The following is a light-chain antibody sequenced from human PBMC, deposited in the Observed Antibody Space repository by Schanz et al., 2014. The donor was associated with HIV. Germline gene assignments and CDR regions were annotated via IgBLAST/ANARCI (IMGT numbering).Light chain of an antibody. CDR2: EVT. J-gene: IGLJ3*02. CDR1: SSDVGNYNL. Sequence: QSALTQPRSVSGSPGQSITISCTGTSSDVGNYNLVSWYQQQPGKAPKLMIYEVTKRPSGVPDRFSGSKSGTSASLAITGLQSEDEADYYCSAWDDTLNAWVLGGGTKLTVL. V-gene: IGLV2-11*01. CDR3: SAWDDTLNAWV.